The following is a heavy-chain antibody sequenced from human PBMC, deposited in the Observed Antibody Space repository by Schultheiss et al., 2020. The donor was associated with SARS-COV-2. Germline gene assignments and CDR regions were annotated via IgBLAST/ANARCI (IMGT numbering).Heavy chain of an antibody. Sequence: SETLSLTCTVSGGSISSGDYYWNWIRQPPGKGLEWIGYIHYSGRTYYNPSLESRVTISVDTSKNQFSLKLSSVTAADTAVYYCARDLYGMDVWGQGTTVTVSS. CDR3: ARDLYGMDV. CDR1: GGSISSGDYY. CDR2: IHYSGRT. J-gene: IGHJ6*02. V-gene: IGHV4-30-4*01.